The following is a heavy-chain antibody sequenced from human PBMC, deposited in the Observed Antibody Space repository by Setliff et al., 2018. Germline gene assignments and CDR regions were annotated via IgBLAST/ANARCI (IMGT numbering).Heavy chain of an antibody. CDR2: IKQDGNEK. CDR1: GFTFSSYW. D-gene: IGHD3-16*01. Sequence: GGSLRLSCAASGFTFSSYWMSWVRQAPGKGLEWVANIKQDGNEKYYVDSVKGRFTISRDNAKNSLYLQMNGLRAEDTALYHCALFGDRDTFDSWGQGTMVTVSS. V-gene: IGHV3-7*03. CDR3: ALFGDRDTFDS. J-gene: IGHJ3*02.